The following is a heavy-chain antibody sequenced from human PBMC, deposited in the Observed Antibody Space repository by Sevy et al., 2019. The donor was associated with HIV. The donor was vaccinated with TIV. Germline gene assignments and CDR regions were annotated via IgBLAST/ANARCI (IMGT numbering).Heavy chain of an antibody. J-gene: IGHJ4*02. CDR3: TTERHYCDRNTGYPEIVPIAY. Sequence: GGSLRLSCAASGFTFTNAWMNWVRQAPGMRLEWVGRIKGKSNGGTTDHDAPVKGSFTISRDDSKNTLYLQMTSLKIEDTAVYYCTTERHYCDRNTGYPEIVPIAYWGQGRLVTVSS. CDR2: IKGKSNGGTT. CDR1: GFTFTNAW. D-gene: IGHD3-22*01. V-gene: IGHV3-15*07.